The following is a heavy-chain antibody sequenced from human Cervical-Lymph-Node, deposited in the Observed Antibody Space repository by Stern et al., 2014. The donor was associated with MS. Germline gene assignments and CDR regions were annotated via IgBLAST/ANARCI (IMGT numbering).Heavy chain of an antibody. J-gene: IGHJ6*02. Sequence: VQLVEYGAEVKKPGASVKVSCKASGYIFTTSYMHWVRQAPGQGLEWMGIINPSGGSTSYAQKFQGRVTMTRDTSTSTVYMQLSSLRSEDTAVYYCARGQNDFWSNYSSGMDVWGQGTTVTVSS. CDR1: GYIFTTSY. CDR2: INPSGGST. V-gene: IGHV1-46*01. CDR3: ARGQNDFWSNYSSGMDV. D-gene: IGHD3-3*01.